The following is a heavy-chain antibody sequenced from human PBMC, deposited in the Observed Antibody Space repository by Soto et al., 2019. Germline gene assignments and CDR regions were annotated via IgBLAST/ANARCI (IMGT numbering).Heavy chain of an antibody. J-gene: IGHJ6*02. CDR2: VHPSGST. V-gene: IGHV4-34*02. CDR1: SASLGDHY. CDR3: ARGKPSGYRFGPRNFFYYGLDV. D-gene: IGHD5-18*01. Sequence: QGQLRQWGAGVLKPSDTLSLTCAVFSASLGDHYWPWIRQSPDKGLEWIGEVHPSGSTDYNPSLKSRLTLSLDTSKSQFSLKVASVTAADTAVYFCARGKPSGYRFGPRNFFYYGLDVWGPGTTVTVSS.